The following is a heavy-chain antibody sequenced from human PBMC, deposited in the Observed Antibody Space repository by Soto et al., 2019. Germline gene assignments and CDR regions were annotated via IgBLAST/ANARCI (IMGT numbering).Heavy chain of an antibody. D-gene: IGHD3-10*01. CDR1: GFTFSNYA. V-gene: IGHV3-23*01. J-gene: IGHJ4*02. CDR3: AKGGWADY. CDR2: VSASGGST. Sequence: EVQLLESGGGLVQPGGSLRLSCAASGFTFSNYAMTWALQAPGKGLEWVSDVSASGGSTHYADSVKGRFTISRDNSKDTLYLEMDSLRAEDTAVYYCAKGGWADYWGQGTLVTVSS.